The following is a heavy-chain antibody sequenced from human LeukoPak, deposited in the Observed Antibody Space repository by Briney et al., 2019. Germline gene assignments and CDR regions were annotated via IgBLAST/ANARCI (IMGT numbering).Heavy chain of an antibody. CDR2: ISAYNGNT. CDR1: GYTFTSYG. D-gene: IGHD2-2*02. CDR3: ALGYCSSTSCYTGGYYYYYYMDV. V-gene: IGHV1-18*01. Sequence: ASVKVSCKASGYTFTSYGISWVRQAPGQGHEWMGWISAYNGNTNYAQKLQGRVTMTTDTSTSTAYMELRSLRSDDTAVYYCALGYCSSTSCYTGGYYYYYYMDVWGKGTTVTVSS. J-gene: IGHJ6*03.